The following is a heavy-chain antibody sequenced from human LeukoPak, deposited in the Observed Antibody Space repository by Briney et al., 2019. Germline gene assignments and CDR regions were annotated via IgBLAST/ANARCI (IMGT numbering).Heavy chain of an antibody. CDR2: ISSSGSTI. D-gene: IGHD3-10*01. CDR1: GFTFSDYY. Sequence: KTGGSLRLSCAASGFTFSDYYMSWIRQAPGKGLEWVSYISSSGSTIYYADSVKGRFTISRDNAKNSLYLQMNSLRAEDTAVYYCARPLSSGELFEEWGQGTLVTVSS. J-gene: IGHJ4*02. CDR3: ARPLSSGELFEE. V-gene: IGHV3-11*04.